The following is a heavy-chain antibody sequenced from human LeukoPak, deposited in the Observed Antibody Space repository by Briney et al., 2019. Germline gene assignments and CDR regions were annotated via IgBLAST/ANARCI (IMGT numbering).Heavy chain of an antibody. CDR1: GFTFSSYG. CDR3: AKDYYDSSGYYWS. J-gene: IGHJ5*02. D-gene: IGHD3-22*01. CDR2: IRYDGSNK. V-gene: IGHV3-30*02. Sequence: HTGGSLRLSCAASGFTFSSYGTHWVRQAPGKGLEWVAFIRYDGSNKYYADSVKGRFTISRDNSKNTLYLQMNSLRAEDTAVYYCAKDYYDSSGYYWSWGQGTLVTVSS.